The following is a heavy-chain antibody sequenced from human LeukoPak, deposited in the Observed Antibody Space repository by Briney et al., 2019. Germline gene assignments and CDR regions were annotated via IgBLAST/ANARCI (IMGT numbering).Heavy chain of an antibody. CDR1: GFTFSSYW. CDR2: IKQDGSEK. Sequence: PVGSLRLSCAASGFTFSSYWMSWVRQAPGKGLEWVANIKQDGSEKYYVDSVKGRFTISRDNAKNSLYLQMNSLRAEDTAVYYCARKGEPHITYYDFWSGYWKNWFDPWGQGTLVTVSS. J-gene: IGHJ5*02. CDR3: ARKGEPHITYYDFWSGYWKNWFDP. V-gene: IGHV3-7*01. D-gene: IGHD3-3*01.